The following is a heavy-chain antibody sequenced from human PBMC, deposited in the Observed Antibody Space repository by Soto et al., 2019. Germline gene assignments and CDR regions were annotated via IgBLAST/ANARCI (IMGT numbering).Heavy chain of an antibody. V-gene: IGHV3-74*01. CDR3: ARGAYSYHLDY. J-gene: IGHJ4*02. CDR1: GFSFSSYW. Sequence: EVRLVESGGGLVQPGGSLSLSCAASGFSFSSYWMHWVRQAPGKGLVWVSRIRDDGSSPSYADSGKGRFTVSRDNAKKPLFLQMSSLRAEDTAVYYCARGAYSYHLDYWGQGTLVTVSS. CDR2: IRDDGSSP. D-gene: IGHD5-18*01.